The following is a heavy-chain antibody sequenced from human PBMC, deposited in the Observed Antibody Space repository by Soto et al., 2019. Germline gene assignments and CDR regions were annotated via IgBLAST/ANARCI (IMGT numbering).Heavy chain of an antibody. CDR1: GFTFSSYD. CDR3: ARDRYSYGYHYFDY. D-gene: IGHD5-18*01. CDR2: IGTAGDT. J-gene: IGHJ4*02. V-gene: IGHV3-13*04. Sequence: GSLRLSCAASGFTFSSYDMHWVRQATGKGLEWVSAIGTAGDTYYPGSVKGRFTISRENAKNSLYLQMNSLRAGDTAVYYCARDRYSYGYHYFDYRGQGTLVTVSS.